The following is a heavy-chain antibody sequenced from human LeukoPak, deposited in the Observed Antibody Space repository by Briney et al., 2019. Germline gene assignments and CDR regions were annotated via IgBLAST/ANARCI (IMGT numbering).Heavy chain of an antibody. CDR3: ATGVGARKYYYDSSGYYGY. Sequence: ASVKVSCKVSGYTLTELSMHWVRQAPGKGLEWVGGFDPEDGETIYAQKFQGRVTMTEDTSTDTAYMELSSLRSEDTAVYYCATGVGARKYYYDSSGYYGYWGQGTLVTVSS. J-gene: IGHJ4*02. CDR1: GYTLTELS. CDR2: FDPEDGET. D-gene: IGHD3-22*01. V-gene: IGHV1-24*01.